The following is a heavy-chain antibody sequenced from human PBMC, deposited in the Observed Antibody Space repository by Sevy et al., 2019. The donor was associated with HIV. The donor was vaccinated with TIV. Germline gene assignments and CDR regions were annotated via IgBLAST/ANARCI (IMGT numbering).Heavy chain of an antibody. J-gene: IGHJ4*02. CDR2: IVVGSGDT. D-gene: IGHD6-13*01. CDR3: AAGRPAYSTSVPPFDD. Sequence: ASVKVSCKASGFTFFNSAIQWVRQAGGQRLEWIGWIVVGSGDTHYAQDLQETVTFTRDMSTTTAYMELSSLRSDDTAVYYCAAGRPAYSTSVPPFDDWGQGTLVTVSS. CDR1: GFTFFNSA. V-gene: IGHV1-58*02.